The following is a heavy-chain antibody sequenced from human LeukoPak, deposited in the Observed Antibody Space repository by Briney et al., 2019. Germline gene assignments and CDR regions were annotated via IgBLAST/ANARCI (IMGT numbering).Heavy chain of an antibody. CDR2: LNPNTGNT. CDR1: GYTITSYD. V-gene: IGHV1-8*03. CDR3: VRGLAVAGQRVFDY. Sequence: ASVKVSCKASGYTITSYDISLVRQATGQGPEWMGWLNPNTGNTGYALKFQGRVSITRDTSISTAYLELNSLTSEDTAVYYCVRGLAVAGQRVFDYWSQGTLVTVSS. D-gene: IGHD6-19*01. J-gene: IGHJ4*02.